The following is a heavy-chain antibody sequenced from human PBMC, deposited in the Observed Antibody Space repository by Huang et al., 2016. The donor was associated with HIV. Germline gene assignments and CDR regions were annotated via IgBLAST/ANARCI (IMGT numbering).Heavy chain of an antibody. V-gene: IGHV1-18*04. CDR1: GYTFNNYG. D-gene: IGHD3-10*01. CDR2: VGADSGNA. CDR3: ATDTRAYYYGSGTNGMDV. J-gene: IGHJ6*02. Sequence: QVHLVQSRGELKKPGASVRVSCKTSGYTFNNYGIGWVRQAPGQGLEWMGVVGADSGNANDVQKVQGRLTLTADTSTRTVDMDLRSLRSDDTAVYDCATDTRAYYYGSGTNGMDVWGQGTTVIVSS.